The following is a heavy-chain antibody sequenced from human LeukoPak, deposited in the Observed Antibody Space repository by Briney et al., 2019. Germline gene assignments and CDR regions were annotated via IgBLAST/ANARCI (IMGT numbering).Heavy chain of an antibody. D-gene: IGHD2-8*01. CDR3: AKVGYCSNNCFRTHDY. CDR2: ISGDADVT. Sequence: SGGSLRLSCAASGFSFSDSVMSWVRQAPGKGLEWLSAISGDADVTYYAASVKGRFTISRDNSWNTVYLQMNSLRAEDTATYYCAKVGYCSNNCFRTHDYWGQGALVTVSS. V-gene: IGHV3-23*01. J-gene: IGHJ4*02. CDR1: GFSFSDSV.